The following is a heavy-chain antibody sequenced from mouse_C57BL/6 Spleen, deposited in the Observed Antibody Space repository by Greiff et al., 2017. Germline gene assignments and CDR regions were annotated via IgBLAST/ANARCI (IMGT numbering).Heavy chain of an antibody. Sequence: EVKLMESEGGLVQPGSSMKLSCTASGFTFSDYYMAWVRQVPEKGLEWVANINYDGSSTYYLDSLKSRFIISRDNARNILYLQMSSLKSEDTATYYSARISTGTCDYWGQGTTLTVSS. CDR3: ARISTGTCDY. CDR1: GFTFSDYY. CDR2: INYDGSST. J-gene: IGHJ2*01. V-gene: IGHV5-16*01. D-gene: IGHD4-1*01.